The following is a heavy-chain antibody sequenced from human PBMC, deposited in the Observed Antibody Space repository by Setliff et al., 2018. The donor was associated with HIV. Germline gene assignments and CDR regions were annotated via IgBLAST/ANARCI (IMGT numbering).Heavy chain of an antibody. CDR3: ARDKEDDYGDYNWFDP. CDR1: GGSISSDDYY. V-gene: IGHV4-30-4*08. D-gene: IGHD4-17*01. Sequence: SETLSLTCTVSGGSISSDDYYWNWIRQPPGKGLEWIGYITYSGSAYYNPSLKSRVTISIDTSNNQISLRLSSVTAADTAMYYCARDKEDDYGDYNWFDPWGQGTLVTVSS. J-gene: IGHJ5*02. CDR2: ITYSGSA.